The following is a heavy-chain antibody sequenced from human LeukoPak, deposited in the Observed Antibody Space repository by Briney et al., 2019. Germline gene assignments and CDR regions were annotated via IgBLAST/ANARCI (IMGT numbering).Heavy chain of an antibody. CDR3: ARDRVTMVRGVISNTASFDY. Sequence: GASVKVSCKASGGTFSSYAISWVRQAPGQGLEWMGRIIPIFGTANYAQKFQGRVTITTDESTSTAYVELSSLRSEDTAVYYCARDRVTMVRGVISNTASFDYWGQGTLVTVSS. CDR2: IIPIFGTA. V-gene: IGHV1-69*05. J-gene: IGHJ4*02. D-gene: IGHD3-10*01. CDR1: GGTFSSYA.